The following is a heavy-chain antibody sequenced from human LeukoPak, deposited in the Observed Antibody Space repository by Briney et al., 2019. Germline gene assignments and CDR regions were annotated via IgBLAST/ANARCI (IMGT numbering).Heavy chain of an antibody. CDR2: TSGYSGST. J-gene: IGHJ6*03. D-gene: IGHD2-21*01. CDR3: ARIAHRYYYYYMDV. V-gene: IGHV1-18*01. CDR1: GYTFSNYG. Sequence: ASVKVSCKASGYTFSNYGISWVRQAPGQGLEWMGWTSGYSGSTDYAQKLQGRVTMTRDTSTSTAYLELRSLRSDDTAVYYCARIAHRYYYYYMDVWGKGTTVTVSS.